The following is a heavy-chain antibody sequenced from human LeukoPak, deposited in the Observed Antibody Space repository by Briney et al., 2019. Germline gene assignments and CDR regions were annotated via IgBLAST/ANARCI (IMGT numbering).Heavy chain of an antibody. V-gene: IGHV4-59*08. CDR3: ARLAAISGSDYPDD. CDR1: GVSISSYY. D-gene: IGHD2-15*01. J-gene: IGHJ4*02. CDR2: IFYSGNT. Sequence: PSETLSLTCTVSGVSISSYYWSWIRQPPGKGLEWIGYIFYSGNTIYNPSLRSRVTISADTSKNHFSLRLRSVAAAHTAVYYCARLAAISGSDYPDDWGQGTLVTVSS.